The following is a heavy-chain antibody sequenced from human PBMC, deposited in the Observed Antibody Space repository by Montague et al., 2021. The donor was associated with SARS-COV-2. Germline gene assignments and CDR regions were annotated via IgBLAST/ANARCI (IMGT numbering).Heavy chain of an antibody. CDR1: GGSFSTYS. D-gene: IGHD3-10*01. Sequence: SETLSLTCAVHGGSFSTYSWNWIRQPPGKGLEWIGGIHHGGSTNXNLSLKSRVTISADTSKNQFSLKLTSVAAADTAVDYCARLGDGVLPSPILGVGRYYSYYYMDGWGQGTPVTVSS. CDR3: ARLGDGVLPSPILGVGRYYSYYYMDG. V-gene: IGHV4-34*01. CDR2: IHHGGST. J-gene: IGHJ6*03.